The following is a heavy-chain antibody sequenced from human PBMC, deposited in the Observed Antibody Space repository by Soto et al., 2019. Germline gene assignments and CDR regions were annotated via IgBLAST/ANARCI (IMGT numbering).Heavy chain of an antibody. CDR2: ISYDGSNK. CDR1: GFTFSSYA. J-gene: IGHJ4*02. CDR3: ARDAARGAVADYYFDY. Sequence: QVQLVESGGGVVQPGRSLRLSCAASGFTFSSYAMHWVRQAPGKGLEWVAAISYDGSNKDYADSVKGRFTISRDNSKNTLYLQMNSLRAEDTAVYYCARDAARGAVADYYFDYWGQGTLVTVSS. D-gene: IGHD6-19*01. V-gene: IGHV3-30-3*01.